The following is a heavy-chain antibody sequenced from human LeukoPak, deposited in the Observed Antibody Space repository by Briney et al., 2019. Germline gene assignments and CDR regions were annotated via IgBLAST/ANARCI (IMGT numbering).Heavy chain of an antibody. J-gene: IGHJ4*02. V-gene: IGHV4-59*01. Sequence: PSETLSLTCTVSGGSISSYYWSWIRQPPGKGLEWIGYIYYSGSTNYNPSLKSRVTISVDTSKNQFSLKLSSVTAADTAAYYCARGAGKTANLLDYWGQGTLVTVSS. CDR3: ARGAGKTANLLDY. CDR2: IYYSGST. D-gene: IGHD6-19*01. CDR1: GGSISSYY.